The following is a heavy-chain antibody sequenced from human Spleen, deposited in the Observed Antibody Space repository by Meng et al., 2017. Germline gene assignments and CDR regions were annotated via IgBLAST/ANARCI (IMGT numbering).Heavy chain of an antibody. CDR3: AKGYTSGWYYFDY. Sequence: ASVKVSCKASGYTFTGYYLHWVRQAPGQGLEWMGWINPNSGATDYVQKFQGRVTMTRDTSINTAYMELNSLTSDDTAIYYCAKGYTSGWYYFDYWGQGTLVTVSS. V-gene: IGHV1-2*02. J-gene: IGHJ4*02. CDR1: GYTFTGYY. D-gene: IGHD1-14*01. CDR2: INPNSGAT.